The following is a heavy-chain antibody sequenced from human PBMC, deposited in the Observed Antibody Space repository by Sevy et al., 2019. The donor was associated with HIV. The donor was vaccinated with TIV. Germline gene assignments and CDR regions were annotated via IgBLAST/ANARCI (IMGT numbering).Heavy chain of an antibody. CDR1: GFTFDTYW. CDR2: IRQDGNEI. J-gene: IGHJ4*02. V-gene: IGHV3-7*01. CDR3: AGRYFDL. Sequence: GGSLRLSCVASGFTFDTYWMQWVRQAPGQGLEWVANIRQDGNEIYYADSVKGRFTISRDNAKGSVYLQMSNLRVEDTGIYYCAGRYFDLWGQGTLVTVSS.